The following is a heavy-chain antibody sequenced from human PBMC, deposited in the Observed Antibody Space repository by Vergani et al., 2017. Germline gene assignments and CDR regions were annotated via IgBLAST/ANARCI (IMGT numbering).Heavy chain of an antibody. CDR2: IYYSGST. Sequence: QLQLQESGPGLVKPSETLSLTCTVSGGSISSSSYYWGWIRQPPGKGLEWIGSIYYSGSTYYNPSLKSRVTISVDTSKNQFSLKLSSVTAADTAVYYCARHGDVWSGYWYYFDYWGQGTLVTVSS. V-gene: IGHV4-39*01. D-gene: IGHD3-3*01. CDR1: GGSISSSSYY. CDR3: ARHGDVWSGYWYYFDY. J-gene: IGHJ4*02.